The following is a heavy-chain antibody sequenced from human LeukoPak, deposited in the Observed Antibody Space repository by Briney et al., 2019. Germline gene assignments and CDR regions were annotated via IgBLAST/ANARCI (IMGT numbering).Heavy chain of an antibody. J-gene: IGHJ6*03. CDR1: GFTISRNV. Sequence: PGISLRLSCAASGFTISRNVMHWVRQAPGKGLKGVALISYDGNNKFYADSVKGRFTISRHNSSNTLFLQMNSLRGEDAAVYSCARGGIPTGPYYYYYYRDVWGKGTAVTVSS. V-gene: IGHV3-30*01. CDR3: ARGGIPTGPYYYYYYRDV. CDR2: ISYDGNNK. D-gene: IGHD3-10*01.